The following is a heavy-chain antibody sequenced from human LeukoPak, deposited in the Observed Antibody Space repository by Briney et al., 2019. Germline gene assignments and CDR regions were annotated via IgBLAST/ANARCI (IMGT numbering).Heavy chain of an antibody. V-gene: IGHV1-2*02. CDR2: INPNSGGT. J-gene: IGHJ4*02. CDR3: ARGLGYYYDSSGYPH. D-gene: IGHD3-22*01. Sequence: ASVKASCNASGYTFTGYYIHWVRQAPGQGLGWWGWINPNSGGTNYAQKFQGRVTMTRDTSISTAYMELSRLRSDDTAVYYCARGLGYYYDSSGYPHWGQGTLVTVSS. CDR1: GYTFTGYY.